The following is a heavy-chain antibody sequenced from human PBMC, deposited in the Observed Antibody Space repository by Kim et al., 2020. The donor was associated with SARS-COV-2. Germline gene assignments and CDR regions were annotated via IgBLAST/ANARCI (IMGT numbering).Heavy chain of an antibody. D-gene: IGHD3-3*02. J-gene: IGHJ4*02. CDR3: ARDVSIGSHNYFDY. V-gene: IGHV6-1*01. Sequence: AVSGKSRITINPDTSTHQFSLQLNSVTPEDTAVYYCARDVSIGSHNYFDYWGQGTLVTVSS.